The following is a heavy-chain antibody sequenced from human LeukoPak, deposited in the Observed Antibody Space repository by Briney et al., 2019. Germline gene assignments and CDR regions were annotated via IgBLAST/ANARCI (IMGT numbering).Heavy chain of an antibody. D-gene: IGHD3-3*01. Sequence: HAGGTLRLSCAASAFTFSSYGMSWVRQAPGKGLEWVSAISGDGRDIFYADAVKGRFTTSRDNSKNTLYLQMNSLRDEDTALYYCAIHGGGTIRIEAFDVWGQGTMVTISS. CDR3: AIHGGGTIRIEAFDV. V-gene: IGHV3-23*01. J-gene: IGHJ3*01. CDR1: AFTFSSYG. CDR2: ISGDGRDI.